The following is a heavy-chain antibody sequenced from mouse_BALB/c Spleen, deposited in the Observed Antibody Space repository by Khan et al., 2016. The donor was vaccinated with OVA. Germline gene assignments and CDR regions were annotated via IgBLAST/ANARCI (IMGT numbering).Heavy chain of an antibody. CDR2: IDPSNGET. CDR1: GYTFTSYW. D-gene: IGHD2-14*01. V-gene: IGHV1-59*01. CDR3: ARSGYAAFAY. J-gene: IGHJ3*01. Sequence: QVQLQQSGPELLRPGTSVKMSCKASGYTFTSYWMNWVKQRPGQGLEWIGMIDPSNGETTLNQRFKDKAILNEDKSSNTALLQLSSLTSEDSAVYYCARSGYAAFAYWGQGTLVTVSA.